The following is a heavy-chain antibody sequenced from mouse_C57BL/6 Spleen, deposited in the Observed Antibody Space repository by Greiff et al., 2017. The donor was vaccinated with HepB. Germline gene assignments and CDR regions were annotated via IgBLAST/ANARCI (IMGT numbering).Heavy chain of an antibody. CDR1: GYTFTDYY. CDR2: INPNNGGT. J-gene: IGHJ1*03. V-gene: IGHV1-26*01. Sequence: EVQLQQSGPELVKPGASVKISCKASGYTFTDYYMNWVKQSHGKSLEWIGDINPNNGGTSYNQKFKGKATLTVDKSSSTAYMELRSLTSEDSAVYYCASYYGNYVGYFDVWGTGTTVTVSS. CDR3: ASYYGNYVGYFDV. D-gene: IGHD2-1*01.